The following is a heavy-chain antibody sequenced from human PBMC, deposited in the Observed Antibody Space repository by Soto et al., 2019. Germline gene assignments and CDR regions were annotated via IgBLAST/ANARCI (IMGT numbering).Heavy chain of an antibody. CDR2: ISYDGSNK. V-gene: IGHV3-30*18. CDR1: GFTFSSYG. CDR3: AKDRASSGWYSTLDY. D-gene: IGHD6-19*01. J-gene: IGHJ4*02. Sequence: QVQLVESGGGVVQPGRSLRLSCAASGFTFSSYGMHWVRQAPGKGLEWVAVISYDGSNKYYTDSVKGRFTISRDNSKNTLYLQMNSLRAEDTAVYYCAKDRASSGWYSTLDYWGQGTLVTVSS.